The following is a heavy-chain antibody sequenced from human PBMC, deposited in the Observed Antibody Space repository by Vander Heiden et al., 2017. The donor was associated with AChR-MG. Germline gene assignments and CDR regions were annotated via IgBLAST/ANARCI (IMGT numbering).Heavy chain of an antibody. J-gene: IGHJ1*01. CDR2: ISYDGSNK. CDR3: AKSPRAGSSWYAEYFQH. D-gene: IGHD6-13*01. V-gene: IGHV3-30*18. Sequence: QVQLVESGGGVVQPGRSLRLSCAASGFTFSSYGMHWVRQAPGKGLEWVAVISYDGSNKYYADSVKGRFTISRDNSKNTLYLQMNSLRAEDTAVYYCAKSPRAGSSWYAEYFQHWGQGTLVTVSS. CDR1: GFTFSSYG.